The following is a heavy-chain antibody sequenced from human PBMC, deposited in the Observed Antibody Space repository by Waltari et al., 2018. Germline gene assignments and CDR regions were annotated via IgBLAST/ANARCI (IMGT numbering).Heavy chain of an antibody. CDR2: ISSSSSYI. CDR1: GFTFSSYS. D-gene: IGHD2-21*01. V-gene: IGHV3-21*01. Sequence: EVQLVESGGGLVKPGGSLRLSCAASGFTFSSYSMNWVRQAPGKGLEWVSSISSSSSYIYYADSVKGRFTISRDNAKNSLYLQMNSLRAEDTAVYYCARDHWEAYGILDYWGQGTLVTVSS. CDR3: ARDHWEAYGILDY. J-gene: IGHJ4*02.